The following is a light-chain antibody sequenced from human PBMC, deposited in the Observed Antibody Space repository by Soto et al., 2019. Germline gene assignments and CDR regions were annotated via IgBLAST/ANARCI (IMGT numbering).Light chain of an antibody. Sequence: QSALTQPPSASGSPGQSVTISCAGTSSDIGGYNYVSWYKHHQGRAPKIMIYEVNKRPSGVPDRFSGSKSGNTASRTVSGLQAEDDADYYCSSYAGSNNVVFGAGTQLTVL. CDR1: SSDIGGYNY. CDR2: EVN. CDR3: SSYAGSNNVV. V-gene: IGLV2-8*01. J-gene: IGLJ7*01.